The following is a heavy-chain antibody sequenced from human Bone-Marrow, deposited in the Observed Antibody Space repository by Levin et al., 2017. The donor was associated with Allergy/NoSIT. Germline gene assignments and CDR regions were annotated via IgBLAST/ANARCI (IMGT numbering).Heavy chain of an antibody. Sequence: GGSLRLSCVASGFPFDRAWMSWVRQAPGKGLEWVGRIKSKIDGGTTDYAASVNGRFTISRDDSNKTETLHMDSLKVKDTDVYYCVSAPYYDVWICYYDYWGHGPLVTVSS. V-gene: IGHV3-15*01. CDR3: VSAPYYDVWICYYDY. CDR1: GFPFDRAW. D-gene: IGHD3-3*01. CDR2: IKSKIDGGTT. J-gene: IGHJ4*01.